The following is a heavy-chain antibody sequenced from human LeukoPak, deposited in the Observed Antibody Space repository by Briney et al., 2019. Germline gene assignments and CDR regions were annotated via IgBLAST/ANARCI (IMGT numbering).Heavy chain of an antibody. Sequence: SETLSLTCTVSGGSISSGSYYWCWIRQPAGKELEWIGRIYTSGSTNYNPSLKSRVTISVDTSKNQFSLKLSSVTAADTAVYYCAREQFHYDSSGYYDTFDYWGQGTLVTVSS. J-gene: IGHJ4*02. V-gene: IGHV4-61*02. CDR3: AREQFHYDSSGYYDTFDY. CDR2: IYTSGST. CDR1: GGSISSGSYY. D-gene: IGHD3-22*01.